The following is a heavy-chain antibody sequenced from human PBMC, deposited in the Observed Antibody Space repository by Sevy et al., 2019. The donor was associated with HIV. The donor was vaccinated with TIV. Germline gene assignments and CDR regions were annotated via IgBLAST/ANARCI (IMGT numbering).Heavy chain of an antibody. V-gene: IGHV3-11*01. J-gene: IGHJ6*02. CDR2: ISSSGSTI. D-gene: IGHD2-2*01. Sequence: GGSLRLSCAASGFTFSDYYMSWIRQAPGKGLEWVSYISSSGSTIYYADSVKGRFTISRDNAKNSLYLQMNSLRAEDTAGYYCASSRYCSSTSCHRHYYYYGMDVWGQGTTVTVSS. CDR3: ASSRYCSSTSCHRHYYYYGMDV. CDR1: GFTFSDYY.